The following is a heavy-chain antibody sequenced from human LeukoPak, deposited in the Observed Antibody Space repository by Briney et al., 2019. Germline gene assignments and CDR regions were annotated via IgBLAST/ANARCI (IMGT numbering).Heavy chain of an antibody. J-gene: IGHJ4*02. CDR1: GGSISNTNW. Sequence: SETLSLTCGVSGGSISNTNWWSWVRQPPGQGLEWIGEISLTGLTHYNPSLESRVTVSLDKSKNQLSLNLTSVTASDTAVYYCSRENGAFSPFGYWGQGTLVTVLS. CDR3: SRENGAFSPFGY. V-gene: IGHV4-4*02. CDR2: ISLTGLT. D-gene: IGHD2-8*01.